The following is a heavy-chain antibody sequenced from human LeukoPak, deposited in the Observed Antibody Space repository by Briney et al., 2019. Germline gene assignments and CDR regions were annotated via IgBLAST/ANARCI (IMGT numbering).Heavy chain of an antibody. V-gene: IGHV4-38-2*02. J-gene: IGHJ4*02. CDR3: GIAVEVGAMIPFDY. CDR2: IYHSWST. D-gene: IGHD1-26*01. CDR1: GFSIRSYYL. Sequence: PSETLSLTCTVSGFSIRSYYLWGWIRQPPRKGLGWIGSIYHSWSTYYKPSLKSRFTISRDTSKNPFSLKMSSLTSPDTAAYYCGIAVEVGAMIPFDYWGKGTLVTVFS.